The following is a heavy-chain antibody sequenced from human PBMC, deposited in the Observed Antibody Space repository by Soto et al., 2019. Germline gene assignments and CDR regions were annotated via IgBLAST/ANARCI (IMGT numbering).Heavy chain of an antibody. CDR3: ARDKEFSAARLRDAFDI. V-gene: IGHV3-48*03. Sequence: EVQLVESGGGLAQPGGSLRLSCAASGFTFSRYEMDWVRQAPGKGLEWLAHITGSGGTMYAGSVRGRFTISRDNADNSLYLQMNSLRAEDTAVYYCARDKEFSAARLRDAFDIWGQGTMVTVSS. CDR1: GFTFSRYE. CDR2: ITGSGGTM. J-gene: IGHJ3*02. D-gene: IGHD6-6*01.